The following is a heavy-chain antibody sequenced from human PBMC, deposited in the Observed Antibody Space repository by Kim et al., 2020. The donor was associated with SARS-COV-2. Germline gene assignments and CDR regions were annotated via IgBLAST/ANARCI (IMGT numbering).Heavy chain of an antibody. D-gene: IGHD3-10*01. CDR3: ARDFADGVTMVRGGAHCGY. CDR2: INPNSGGT. J-gene: IGHJ4*02. Sequence: ASVKVSCKASGYTFTGYYMHWVRQAPGQGLEWMGRINPNSGGTNYTQKFQGRVTMTRDTSISTAYMELSRLRSDDTAVYYCARDFADGVTMVRGGAHCGYWGQGTLVTVSS. V-gene: IGHV1-2*06. CDR1: GYTFTGYY.